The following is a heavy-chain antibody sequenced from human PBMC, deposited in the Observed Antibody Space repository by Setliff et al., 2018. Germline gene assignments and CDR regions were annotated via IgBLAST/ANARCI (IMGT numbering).Heavy chain of an antibody. CDR2: INHRGST. Sequence: LTCAAYGGTFSDYHWTWIRQSPEKGLEWIGEINHRGSTNYNPSLKSRVTISIDTSRDQFSLKLISMIAADTAVYYCARGRNIAARLLDSWGQGALVTVSS. J-gene: IGHJ4*02. V-gene: IGHV4-34*01. CDR3: ARGRNIAARLLDS. CDR1: GGTFSDYH. D-gene: IGHD6-6*01.